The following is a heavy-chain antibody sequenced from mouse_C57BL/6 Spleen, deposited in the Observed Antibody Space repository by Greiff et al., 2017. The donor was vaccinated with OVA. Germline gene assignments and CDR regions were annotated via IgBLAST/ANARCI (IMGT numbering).Heavy chain of an antibody. Sequence: QVQLQQPGPELVKPGASVKLSCKASGYTFTSYWMHWVKQRPGQGLEWIGNINPSNGGTNYNEKFKSKATLTVDKSSSTAYMQLSSLTSEDSAVYYCAREDSNWAWFAYWGQGTLVTVSA. CDR3: AREDSNWAWFAY. CDR2: INPSNGGT. D-gene: IGHD2-5*01. J-gene: IGHJ3*01. V-gene: IGHV1-53*01. CDR1: GYTFTSYW.